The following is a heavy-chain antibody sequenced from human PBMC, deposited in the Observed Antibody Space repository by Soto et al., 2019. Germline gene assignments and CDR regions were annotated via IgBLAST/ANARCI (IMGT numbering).Heavy chain of an antibody. CDR1: GYTFTSYY. D-gene: IGHD3-3*01. J-gene: IGHJ4*02. CDR3: AKAPRAGVIITTYSAHIDY. Sequence: VQLVQSGAEVKKPGASVMLSCKASGYTFTSYYMHWVRQAPGQGLEWMGIINPDGGSTRYAQKFQGRVTMTRETSTSTFYMELSSLRSEDTAVYYCAKAPRAGVIITTYSAHIDYWGQGTLVTVSS. V-gene: IGHV1-46*01. CDR2: INPDGGST.